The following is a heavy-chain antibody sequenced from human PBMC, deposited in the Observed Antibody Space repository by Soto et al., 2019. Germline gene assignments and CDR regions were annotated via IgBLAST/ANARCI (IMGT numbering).Heavy chain of an antibody. V-gene: IGHV1-69*01. D-gene: IGHD2-21*02. CDR1: GGTFSSYA. CDR3: ARNGHCGGDCYSLGGYYYYGMDV. Sequence: QVQLVQSGAEVKKPGSSVKVSCKASGGTFSSYAISWVRQAPGQGLEWMGGIIPIFGTANYAQKFQGRVTITADESTSTAYMELSSLRSEDTAVYYCARNGHCGGDCYSLGGYYYYGMDVWGQGTTVTVSS. J-gene: IGHJ6*02. CDR2: IIPIFGTA.